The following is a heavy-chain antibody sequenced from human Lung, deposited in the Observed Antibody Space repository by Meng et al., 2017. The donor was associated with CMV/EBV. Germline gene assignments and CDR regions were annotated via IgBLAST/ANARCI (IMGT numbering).Heavy chain of an antibody. V-gene: IGHV3-9*01. J-gene: IGHJ4*01. D-gene: IGHD5-12*01. Sequence: GGSLRLSCAASGFTFDDYAMHWVRQSPGKGLEWVSGISWNSATIGYAGSVKGRFTISRDNAKNSLYLQMNSLRAEDTALYYCAKDSQGGDSGYYFDNWGHGTXVTVSS. CDR3: AKDSQGGDSGYYFDN. CDR2: ISWNSATI. CDR1: GFTFDDYA.